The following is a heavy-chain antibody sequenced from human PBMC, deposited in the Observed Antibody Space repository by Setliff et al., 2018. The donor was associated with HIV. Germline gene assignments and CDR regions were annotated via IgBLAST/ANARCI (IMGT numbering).Heavy chain of an antibody. Sequence: PSETLSLTCTVSGGSISSYYWSWIRQPPGKGLEWIGYIYTSGSTNYNPSLKSRVTISVDTSKNQFSLKLSSVTAADTAVYYCARHVSWYSSSWSYYFGYWGQGTLVTVSS. V-gene: IGHV4-4*09. D-gene: IGHD6-13*01. CDR1: GGSISSYY. CDR3: ARHVSWYSSSWSYYFGY. CDR2: IYTSGST. J-gene: IGHJ4*02.